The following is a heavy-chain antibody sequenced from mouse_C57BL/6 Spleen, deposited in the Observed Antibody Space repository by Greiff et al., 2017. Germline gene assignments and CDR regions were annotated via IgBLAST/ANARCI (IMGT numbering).Heavy chain of an antibody. CDR1: GYAFSSYW. V-gene: IGHV1-80*01. Sequence: QVQLQQSGAELVKPGASVKISCKASGYAFSSYWMNWVKQRPGKGLEWIGQIYPGDGDTNYNGKFKGKATLTADKSSSTAYMQLSSLTSEDSAVYFCARGEYYGSSYQFAYWGQGTLVTVSA. J-gene: IGHJ3*01. CDR2: IYPGDGDT. CDR3: ARGEYYGSSYQFAY. D-gene: IGHD1-1*01.